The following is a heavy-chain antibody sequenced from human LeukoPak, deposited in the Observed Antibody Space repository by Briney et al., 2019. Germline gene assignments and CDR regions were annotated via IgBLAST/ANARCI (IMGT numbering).Heavy chain of an antibody. J-gene: IGHJ4*02. CDR3: AKMIVVVPAAFDY. CDR2: ISGSGGST. CDR1: GFTFSSYA. D-gene: IGHD2-2*01. Sequence: QSGGSLRLSCAACGFTFSSYAMSWVRQAPGKGLEWVSAISGSGGSTYYADSVKGRFTISRDNSKNTLYLQMNSLRAEDTAVYYCAKMIVVVPAAFDYWGQGTLVTVSS. V-gene: IGHV3-23*01.